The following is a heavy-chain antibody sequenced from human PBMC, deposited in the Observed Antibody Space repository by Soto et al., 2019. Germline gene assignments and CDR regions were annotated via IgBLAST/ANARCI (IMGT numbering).Heavy chain of an antibody. D-gene: IGHD1-1*01. CDR3: ARGTWNEEYYYYYGMDV. CDR2: IIPIFGTA. J-gene: IGHJ6*02. V-gene: IGHV1-69*13. Sequence: ASVKVSCKASGGTFSSYAISWVRQAPGQGLEWMGGIIPIFGTANYAQKFQGRVTITADESTSTAYMELSSLRSEDTAVYYCARGTWNEEYYYYYGMDVWGQGTTVTVYS. CDR1: GGTFSSYA.